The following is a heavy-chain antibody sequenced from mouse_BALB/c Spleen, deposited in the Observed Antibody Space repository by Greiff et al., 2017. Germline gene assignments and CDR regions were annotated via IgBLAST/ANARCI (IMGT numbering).Heavy chain of an antibody. V-gene: IGHV5-17*02. CDR3: ARSGYGSSYRAWFAY. CDR2: ISSGSSTI. D-gene: IGHD1-1*01. Sequence: EVKLQESGGGLVQPGGSRKLSCAASGFTFSSFGMHWVRQAPEKGLEWVAYISSGSSTIYYADTVKGRFTISRDNPKNTLFLQMTSLRSEDTAMYYCARSGYGSSYRAWFAYWGQGTQVTVSA. J-gene: IGHJ3*01. CDR1: GFTFSSFG.